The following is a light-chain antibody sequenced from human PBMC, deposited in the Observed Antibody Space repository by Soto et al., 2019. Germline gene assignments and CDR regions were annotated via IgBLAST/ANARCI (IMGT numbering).Light chain of an antibody. CDR1: SSDVGGYNY. V-gene: IGLV2-8*01. J-gene: IGLJ2*01. CDR2: EVS. Sequence: QSALTQPPSASGSPGQSVTISCTGTSSDVGGYNYVSWYQQHPGKAPKLMIYEVSKRPSGVPDRFSGSKSGNTASLTVSGLQAEDEVDYYCSSYAGGNNLVFGGGTKVTVL. CDR3: SSYAGGNNLV.